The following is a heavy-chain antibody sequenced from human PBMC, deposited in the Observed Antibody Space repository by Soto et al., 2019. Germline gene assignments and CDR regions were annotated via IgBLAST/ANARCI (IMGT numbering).Heavy chain of an antibody. CDR1: GGSISSYY. Sequence: QVQLQESGPGLVKPSETLSLTCTVSGGSISSYYWSWIRQPPGKGLEWIGYIYYSASTNYSLSLKRRVTISVHTSKNQFSLNLSSVTAADTAVYYCARHLPYCGGDCYSLDYWGQGTLVTVSS. J-gene: IGHJ4*02. V-gene: IGHV4-59*08. CDR3: ARHLPYCGGDCYSLDY. CDR2: IYYSAST. D-gene: IGHD2-21*02.